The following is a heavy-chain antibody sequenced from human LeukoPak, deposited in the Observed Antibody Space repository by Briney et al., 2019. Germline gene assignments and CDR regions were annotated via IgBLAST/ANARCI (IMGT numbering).Heavy chain of an antibody. Sequence: SETLSLTCTVSGGSISSGGYYWSWIRQPPGKGLEWIGYIYHSGSTYYNPSLKSRVTISVDRSKNQFSLKLSSVTAADTAVYYCARDHPRRLDRVAGGGVRAFDIWGQGTMVTVSS. J-gene: IGHJ3*02. V-gene: IGHV4-30-2*01. CDR2: IYHSGST. D-gene: IGHD5-12*01. CDR3: ARDHPRRLDRVAGGGVRAFDI. CDR1: GGSISSGGYY.